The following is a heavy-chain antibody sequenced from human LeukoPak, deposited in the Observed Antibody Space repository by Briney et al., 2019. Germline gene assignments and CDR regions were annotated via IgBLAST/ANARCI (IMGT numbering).Heavy chain of an antibody. J-gene: IGHJ4*02. CDR2: LYYSGTT. D-gene: IGHD3-10*01. CDR3: ARRDGSGSSYYFDY. V-gene: IGHV4-39*01. CDR1: GGSIRNGSYS. Sequence: SETLSLTRTVSGGSIRNGSYSWGWIRQPPGKVLEGLGSLYYSGTTYYNPSLKSRVTISVDTSKNQFSLRLSSVTAADTAVYYCARRDGSGSSYYFDYWGRGTLVSVSS.